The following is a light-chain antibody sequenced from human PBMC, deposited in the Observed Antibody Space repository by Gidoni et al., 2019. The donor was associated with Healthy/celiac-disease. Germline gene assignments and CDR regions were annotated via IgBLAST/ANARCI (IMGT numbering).Light chain of an antibody. Sequence: EIVLTQSPATLSLSPGERATLSCRASQSVSSYLAWYQQTPGQAPRLLIYDASNRATGIPARFSGSGSGTDFTLTISSLEPEDFAVYYCQHRSDWPPSTFGQGTKLEIK. CDR1: QSVSSY. V-gene: IGKV3-11*01. CDR3: QHRSDWPPST. CDR2: DAS. J-gene: IGKJ2*02.